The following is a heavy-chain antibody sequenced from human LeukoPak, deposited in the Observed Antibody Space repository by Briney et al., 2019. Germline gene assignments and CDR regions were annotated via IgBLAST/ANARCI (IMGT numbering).Heavy chain of an antibody. CDR3: ARGPGSGATNNWFDP. CDR1: GGSFRGYY. D-gene: IGHD6-19*01. Sequence: SETLSLTSAVHGGSFRGYYSSWIRPRPGKGLEWSGEINHSGSTNYNPSLKSRVTISVDTSKNQFSLKLSSVTAADTAVYYCARGPGSGATNNWFDPWGQGTLVTVSS. V-gene: IGHV4-34*01. J-gene: IGHJ5*02. CDR2: INHSGST.